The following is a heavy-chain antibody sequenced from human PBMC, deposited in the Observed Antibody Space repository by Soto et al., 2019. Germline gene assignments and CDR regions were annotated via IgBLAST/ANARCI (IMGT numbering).Heavy chain of an antibody. Sequence: SGTLSLTCAVSGGSFSGYYWSWIRQPPGKGLEWIGEINHRGSTNYNPALKTRVTRSVDTSKNQFSLYLSLETAAETAVYYSARNSRYYYGSGMFVWFDPWGQGTLVTVSS. CDR2: INHRGST. J-gene: IGHJ5*02. D-gene: IGHD3-10*01. CDR1: GGSFSGYY. CDR3: ARNSRYYYGSGMFVWFDP. V-gene: IGHV4-34*01.